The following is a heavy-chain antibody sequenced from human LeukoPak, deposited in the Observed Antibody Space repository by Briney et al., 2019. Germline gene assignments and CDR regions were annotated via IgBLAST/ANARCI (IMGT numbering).Heavy chain of an antibody. CDR2: MNPNSGNT. D-gene: IGHD6-19*01. V-gene: IGHV1-8*02. CDR3: ARGPHTSGWPQQYY. CDR1: GYTFTSYD. Sequence: ASVKVSCKASGYTFTSYDINWVRQATGQGLEWMGWMNPNSGNTGYAQKFQGRVTLTRDTSISTAYMELSSLTSEDTAVYYCARGPHTSGWPQQYYWGQGTLVAVSS. J-gene: IGHJ4*02.